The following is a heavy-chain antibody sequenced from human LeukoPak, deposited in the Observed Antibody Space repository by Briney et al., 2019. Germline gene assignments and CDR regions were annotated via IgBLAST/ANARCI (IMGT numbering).Heavy chain of an antibody. CDR1: GFTVSSYG. Sequence: LRLSCAVSGFTVSSYGMPWVRQAPGKGLEWVAVIWYDGSNKYYADSVKGRFTISGDNSKNTLDLQMNSLRAEDTAVYYCARDRSYDFWSGYSTPDYWGQGTLVTVSS. CDR3: ARDRSYDFWSGYSTPDY. V-gene: IGHV3-33*08. D-gene: IGHD3-3*01. CDR2: IWYDGSNK. J-gene: IGHJ4*02.